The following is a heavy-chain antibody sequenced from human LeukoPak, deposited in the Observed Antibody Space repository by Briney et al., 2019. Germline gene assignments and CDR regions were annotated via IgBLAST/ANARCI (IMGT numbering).Heavy chain of an antibody. CDR3: AKVTVYFPARTAGAYGDYRGGDFQH. Sequence: GGSLTLSCAPSGFTFRRYAMTWVPHAPGKGLESVSIIIGSGDTTYYADSVSGRLTISRDNSKNTLSLQMDSLRAEDTAVYYCAKVTVYFPARTAGAYGDYRGGDFQHWGKGTLVIVSS. D-gene: IGHD4-17*01. J-gene: IGHJ1*01. CDR1: GFTFRRYA. V-gene: IGHV3-23*01. CDR2: IIGSGDTT.